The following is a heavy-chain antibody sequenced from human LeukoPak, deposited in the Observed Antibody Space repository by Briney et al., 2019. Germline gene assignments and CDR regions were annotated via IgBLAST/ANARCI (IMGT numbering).Heavy chain of an antibody. CDR2: IYPGDSDT. Sequence: GESLKISCQGSGYNFTSYWIGWVRQMPGKGLEWMGIIYPGDSDTRYSPSFQGQVTISADKSINTAYLQWSSLAASDAAMYYCARLVRDGYNYYFDYWGQGTLVTVSS. CDR1: GYNFTSYW. J-gene: IGHJ4*02. V-gene: IGHV5-51*01. D-gene: IGHD5-24*01. CDR3: ARLVRDGYNYYFDY.